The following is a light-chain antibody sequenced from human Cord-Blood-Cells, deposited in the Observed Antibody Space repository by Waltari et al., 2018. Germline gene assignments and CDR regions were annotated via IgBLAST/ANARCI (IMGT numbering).Light chain of an antibody. CDR1: QSVSSY. J-gene: IGKJ4*02. V-gene: IGKV3-11*01. CDR3: QQRSNWPQLT. CDR2: DAS. Sequence: EIVLTQSPATLSLSPGERATLSCRASQSVSSYLAWYQQRHGQAPRPLIYDASNRATGIPARVSGSVFGTDFTLTISSLEPEDFAVDYCQQRSNWPQLTCGGGTNVEMK.